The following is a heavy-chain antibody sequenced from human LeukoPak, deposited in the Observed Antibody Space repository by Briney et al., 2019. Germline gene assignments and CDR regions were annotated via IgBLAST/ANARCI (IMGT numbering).Heavy chain of an antibody. Sequence: GGSLRLSCAASGFPFSSYSINWVRQAPGKGLEWVSCISSSSSYIYYADSVKGRFTISRDNAKNSLYQQMNSRRAEDTAVYYCARRGYCSGGSCYPYYFDYWGQGTLVTVSS. CDR2: ISSSSSYI. D-gene: IGHD2-15*01. J-gene: IGHJ4*02. V-gene: IGHV3-21*01. CDR1: GFPFSSYS. CDR3: ARRGYCSGGSCYPYYFDY.